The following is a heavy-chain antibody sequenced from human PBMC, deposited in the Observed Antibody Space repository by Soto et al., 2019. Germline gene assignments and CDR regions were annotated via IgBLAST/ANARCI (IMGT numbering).Heavy chain of an antibody. CDR2: MNPNSGNT. CDR1: GYTFTSYD. Sequence: ASVKVSCKASGYTFTSYDINWVRQATGQGLEWMGWMNPNSGNTGYAQKFQGRVTMTRNTSISTAYMELSSLRSEDMAVYYCARSYYDSSAYYYYYGMDVWGQGTTVTVSS. J-gene: IGHJ6*02. V-gene: IGHV1-8*01. D-gene: IGHD3-22*01. CDR3: ARSYYDSSAYYYYYGMDV.